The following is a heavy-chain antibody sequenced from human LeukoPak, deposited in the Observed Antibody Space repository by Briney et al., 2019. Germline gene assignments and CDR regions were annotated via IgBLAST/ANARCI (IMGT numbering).Heavy chain of an antibody. Sequence: GGSLRLSCAASGFTFSSYNMNWVRQAPGKGLEWVSSISSSSSNIYYADSVTGRFTISRDNAKNSLYLQMSSLRAEDTAVYYCARGHGSGTSGDYWGQGTLVTVSS. CDR1: GFTFSSYN. CDR2: ISSSSSNI. V-gene: IGHV3-21*06. CDR3: ARGHGSGTSGDY. D-gene: IGHD3-10*01. J-gene: IGHJ4*02.